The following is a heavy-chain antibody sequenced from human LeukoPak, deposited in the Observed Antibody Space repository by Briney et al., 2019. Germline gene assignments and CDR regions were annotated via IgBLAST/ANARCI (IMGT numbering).Heavy chain of an antibody. CDR2: IRYDGSNK. J-gene: IGHJ5*02. V-gene: IGHV3-30*02. CDR1: GFTFSSYG. Sequence: GGFLRLSCAASGFTFSSYGMHWVRQAPGKGLEWVAFIRYDGSNKYYADSVKGRFTISRDNSKNTLYLQMNSLRAEDTAVYYCAKDQYYDSKGWFDPWGQGTLVTVSS. D-gene: IGHD3-22*01. CDR3: AKDQYYDSKGWFDP.